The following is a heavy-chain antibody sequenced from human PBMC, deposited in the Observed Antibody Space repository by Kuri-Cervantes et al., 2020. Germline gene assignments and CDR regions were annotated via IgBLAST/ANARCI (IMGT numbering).Heavy chain of an antibody. CDR3: ARIRVRYYYGMDV. CDR1: GFTFSSYW. Sequence: ETLSLTCAASGFTFSSYWMSWVRQAPGKGLEWVANIKQDGSEKYYVDSVKGRFTISRDNAKNSLYLQMNSLGAEDTAVYYCARIRVRYYYGMDVWGQGTTVTVSS. CDR2: IKQDGSEK. V-gene: IGHV3-7*01. J-gene: IGHJ6*02. D-gene: IGHD2-21*01.